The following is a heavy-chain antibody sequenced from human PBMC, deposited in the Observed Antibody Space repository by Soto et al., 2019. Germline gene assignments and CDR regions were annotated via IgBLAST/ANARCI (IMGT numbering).Heavy chain of an antibody. V-gene: IGHV3-13*01. CDR3: AREGGIAARHFDY. J-gene: IGHJ4*02. CDR2: IGTAGDT. Sequence: EVQLVESGGGLVQPGGSLRLSCAASGFTFSSYDMYWVRQATGKGLEWVSAIGTAGDTYYPGSVKGRFTISRENAKNSLYLQMNSLRAEDTAVYYCAREGGIAARHFDYWGQGTLVTVSS. D-gene: IGHD6-6*01. CDR1: GFTFSSYD.